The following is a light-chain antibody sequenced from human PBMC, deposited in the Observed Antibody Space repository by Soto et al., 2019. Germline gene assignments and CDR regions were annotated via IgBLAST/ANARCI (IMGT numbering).Light chain of an antibody. CDR3: QQYDDWPPWT. Sequence: EIGMTQSPATLSVSPGERATRACRASQSVDTNVAWYQQKPGQDRRVLIYDASTRAAGIPARFSGSGSGTEFTLTISSLQSEDFAVYYCQQYDDWPPWTFGQGTKVEIK. CDR1: QSVDTN. CDR2: DAS. V-gene: IGKV3-15*01. J-gene: IGKJ1*01.